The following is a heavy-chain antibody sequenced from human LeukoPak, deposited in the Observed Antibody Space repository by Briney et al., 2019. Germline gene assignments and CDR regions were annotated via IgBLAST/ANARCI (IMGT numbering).Heavy chain of an antibody. Sequence: SETLSLTCTVSGGSISSSSYYWSWIRQPPGKGLEWIGYIYYSGSTTYNPSLKSRVTISVDTSKNQFSLKLSSVTAADTAVYYCARDENGYSFFDYWGQGTLVTVSS. CDR1: GGSISSSSYY. J-gene: IGHJ4*02. V-gene: IGHV4-61*01. D-gene: IGHD5-24*01. CDR2: IYYSGST. CDR3: ARDENGYSFFDY.